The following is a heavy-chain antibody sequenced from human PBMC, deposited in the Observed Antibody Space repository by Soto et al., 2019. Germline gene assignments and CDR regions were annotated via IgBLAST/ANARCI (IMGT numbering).Heavy chain of an antibody. CDR3: ARGDDGAYHSYENGMAV. J-gene: IGHJ6*04. Sequence: VPLVQSGGEVKKPGSSVKVSCQASGGSFNNDAINWVRQAPGQGLEWLGGIIPISEITEYAQKFQGRVILTADKATFTAYLELSSLRLEDTAFYHCARGDDGAYHSYENGMAVWGKGTTVTASS. CDR1: GGSFNNDA. CDR2: IIPISEIT. D-gene: IGHD4-17*01. V-gene: IGHV1-69*17.